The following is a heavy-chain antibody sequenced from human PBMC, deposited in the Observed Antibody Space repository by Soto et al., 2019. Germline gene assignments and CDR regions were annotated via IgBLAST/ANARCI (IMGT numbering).Heavy chain of an antibody. V-gene: IGHV3-30-3*01. Sequence: GGSLRLSCAASGFTFSSYAMLWVRQAPGKGLEWVAVISYDGSNKYYADSVKGRFTISRDNSKNTLYLQMNSLRAEDTAVYYCARERYLRWPFDYRGQGS. D-gene: IGHD3-9*01. CDR1: GFTFSSYA. CDR3: ARERYLRWPFDY. J-gene: IGHJ4*02. CDR2: ISYDGSNK.